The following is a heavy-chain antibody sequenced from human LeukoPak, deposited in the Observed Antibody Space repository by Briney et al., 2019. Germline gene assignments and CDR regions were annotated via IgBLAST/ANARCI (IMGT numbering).Heavy chain of an antibody. D-gene: IGHD2-15*01. Sequence: SETLSLTCAVYGGSFSAYYWSWIRQPPGKGLEWIGEINHSGSTNYNPSLKSRVTISVDTSRNQFSLNLSSVTAPDTDMYYCARGRGQMRIYYFDYWGQGTLVTVSS. V-gene: IGHV4-34*01. CDR3: ARGRGQMRIYYFDY. CDR1: GGSFSAYY. J-gene: IGHJ4*02. CDR2: INHSGST.